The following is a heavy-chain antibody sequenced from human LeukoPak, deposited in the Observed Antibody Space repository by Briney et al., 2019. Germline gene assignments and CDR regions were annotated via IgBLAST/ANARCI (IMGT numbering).Heavy chain of an antibody. Sequence: SQTLSLTCTVSGGSISSGGYYWSWIRQHPGKGLEWIGYIYYSGSTYYNPSLKSRVTISVDTSKNQFSLKLSSATAADTAVYYCARAGGIVVVPAAMAFDNWFDPWGQGTLVTVSS. V-gene: IGHV4-31*03. CDR1: GGSISSGGYY. J-gene: IGHJ5*02. D-gene: IGHD2-2*01. CDR3: ARAGGIVVVPAAMAFDNWFDP. CDR2: IYYSGST.